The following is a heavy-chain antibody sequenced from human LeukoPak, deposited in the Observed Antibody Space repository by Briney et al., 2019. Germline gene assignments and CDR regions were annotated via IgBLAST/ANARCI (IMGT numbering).Heavy chain of an antibody. J-gene: IGHJ5*02. CDR1: GYTFTSYG. Sequence: GASVKVSREASGYTFTSYGISWVRQAPGQGLEWMGWISAYNGNTNYAQKLQGRVTMTTDTSTSTAYMELRSLRSDDTAVYYCAREEEFNWFDPWGQGTLVTVSS. V-gene: IGHV1-18*01. CDR3: AREEEFNWFDP. D-gene: IGHD2/OR15-2a*01. CDR2: ISAYNGNT.